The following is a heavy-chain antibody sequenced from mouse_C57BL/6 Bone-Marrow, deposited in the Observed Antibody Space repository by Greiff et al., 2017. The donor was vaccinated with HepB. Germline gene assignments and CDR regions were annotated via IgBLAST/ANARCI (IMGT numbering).Heavy chain of an antibody. CDR3: ARGSVRRPFAY. V-gene: IGHV1-64*01. Sequence: VQLQQPGAELVKPGASVKLSCKASGYTFTSYWMHWVKQRPGQGLEWIGRIHPNSGSTNYNEKFKSKVTMTVDKSTSKSYMQLSSLTSEDSAVYYCARGSVRRPFAYWGQGTLVTVSS. CDR2: IHPNSGST. D-gene: IGHD2-14*01. J-gene: IGHJ3*01. CDR1: GYTFTSYW.